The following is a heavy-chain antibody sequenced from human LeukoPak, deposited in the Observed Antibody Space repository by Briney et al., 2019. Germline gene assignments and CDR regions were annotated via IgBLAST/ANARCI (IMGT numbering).Heavy chain of an antibody. V-gene: IGHV3-7*01. Sequence: PGRSLRLSCAASGFTFTDYWMTWVRQVPGKGLEWVANINRAGIESYYVGSVKGRFTISRDNAENSLYLKMDSLRVDDTAVYYCARVGTWELQRVFDNWGQGTLVTVSS. D-gene: IGHD1-26*01. CDR3: ARVGTWELQRVFDN. CDR1: GFTFTDYW. J-gene: IGHJ4*02. CDR2: INRAGIES.